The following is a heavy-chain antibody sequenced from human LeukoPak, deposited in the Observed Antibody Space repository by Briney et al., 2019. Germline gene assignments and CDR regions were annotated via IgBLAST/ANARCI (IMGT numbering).Heavy chain of an antibody. CDR3: ARGSGYNYGNFDY. CDR2: IWHDGNNK. D-gene: IGHD5-18*01. J-gene: IGHJ4*02. V-gene: IGHV3-33*01. Sequence: GGSLRLSCAAAGFTFSTYGMHWVRQAPGKGLEWVAAIWHDGNNKYYADSVKGRFSISRDNSKNTLDLQMNSLRAEDTAVYYCARGSGYNYGNFDYWGQGTLVTVSS. CDR1: GFTFSTYG.